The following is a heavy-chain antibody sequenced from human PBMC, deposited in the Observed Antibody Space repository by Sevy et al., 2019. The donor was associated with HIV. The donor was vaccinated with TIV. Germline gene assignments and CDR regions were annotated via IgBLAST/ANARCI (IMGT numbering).Heavy chain of an antibody. Sequence: GGSLRLSCAVSGFTFSTYGMHWVRQAPGKGLEWVAVISYDGSNKYYADSVKGRFTISRDNSKNTLYLQMNSLRAEDTAVYYCARGGYGDYVFLDYWGQGTLVTVSS. V-gene: IGHV3-30*03. D-gene: IGHD4-17*01. CDR3: ARGGYGDYVFLDY. J-gene: IGHJ4*02. CDR2: ISYDGSNK. CDR1: GFTFSTYG.